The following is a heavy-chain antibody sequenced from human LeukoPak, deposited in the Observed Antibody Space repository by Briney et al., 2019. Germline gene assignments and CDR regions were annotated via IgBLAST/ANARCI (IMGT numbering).Heavy chain of an antibody. CDR3: ARTVSTYGLDS. CDR1: GFSFSTFG. D-gene: IGHD3-10*01. CDR2: ITSTSSDT. J-gene: IGHJ4*02. Sequence: PGGSLRLSCAASGFSFSTFGMNWVRQAPGKGLECVSSITSTSSDTYYAYSVKGRFTITRDNAKNSLYMQMNAVSAEDTAVSYCARTVSTYGLDSWGQGTLVTVSS. V-gene: IGHV3-21*01.